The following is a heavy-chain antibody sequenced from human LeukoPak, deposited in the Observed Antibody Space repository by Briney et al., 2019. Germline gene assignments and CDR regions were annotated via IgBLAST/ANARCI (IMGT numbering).Heavy chain of an antibody. CDR1: GGSISSYY. J-gene: IGHJ4*02. Sequence: SETLSLTCTVSGGSISSYYWSWIRKPPGKGLEWIGYIYYSGSTNYNPYLKSRVTISVDASMIQSSLNLSPVAAADTAVYYCARQAISGYDPPPFDSWGQGTLVTVSS. V-gene: IGHV4-59*08. CDR3: ARQAISGYDPPPFDS. CDR2: IYYSGST. D-gene: IGHD5-12*01.